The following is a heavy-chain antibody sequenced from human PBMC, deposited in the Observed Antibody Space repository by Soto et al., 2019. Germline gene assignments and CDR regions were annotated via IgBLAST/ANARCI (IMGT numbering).Heavy chain of an antibody. V-gene: IGHV1-69*13. CDR1: GGTFSSYA. CDR3: AHATVAALGSYYYYGMDV. Sequence: SVKVSCKASGGTFSSYAISWVRQAPGQGLEWMGGIIPIFGTANYAQKFQGRVTITADESTSTAYMELSSQRSEDTAVYYCAHATVAALGSYYYYGMDVWGQGTTVTVSS. J-gene: IGHJ6*02. D-gene: IGHD2-15*01. CDR2: IIPIFGTA.